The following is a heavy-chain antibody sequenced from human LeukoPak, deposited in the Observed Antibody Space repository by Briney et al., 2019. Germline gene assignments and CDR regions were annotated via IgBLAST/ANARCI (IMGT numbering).Heavy chain of an antibody. CDR3: AGGASYDYVWGSFRPLDY. CDR1: GFTFSSYS. CDR2: ISSSSSYI. J-gene: IGHJ4*02. D-gene: IGHD3-16*02. V-gene: IGHV3-21*01. Sequence: PGGSLRLSCAASGFTFSSYSMNWVRQAPGKGLEWVSSISSSSSYIYYADSVKGRFTISGDDAKNSLYLQMNSLRAEDTAVYYCAGGASYDYVWGSFRPLDYWGQGTLVTVSS.